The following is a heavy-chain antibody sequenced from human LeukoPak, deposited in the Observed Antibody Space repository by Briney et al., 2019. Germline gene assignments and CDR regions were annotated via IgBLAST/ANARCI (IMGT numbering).Heavy chain of an antibody. V-gene: IGHV3-23*01. J-gene: IGHJ4*01. D-gene: IGHD3-22*01. CDR3: AKDRLGALYYYDSSGYYRFDY. CDR1: GFTFSSYA. CDR2: ISGSGGST. Sequence: GGSLRLSCAASGFTFSSYAMSWVRQAREKGLEWVSPISGSGGSTYYADSVKGRFTISRDNSKNTLYLQMNSLRAEDTAVYYCAKDRLGALYYYDSSGYYRFDYWGQGTLVTVSS.